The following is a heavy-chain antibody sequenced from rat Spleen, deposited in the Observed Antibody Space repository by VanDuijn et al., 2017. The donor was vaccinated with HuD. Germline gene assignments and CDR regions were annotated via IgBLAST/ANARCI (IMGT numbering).Heavy chain of an antibody. Sequence: EVQLQESGPGLVKPSQSLSLTCSVTGYSITSNYRWNWIRKFPGNKLEWMGYINNAGSTNYNPSLKSRISITRDTSKNQFFLQVNSVTTEDTATYYCGKDMNYFSTYPFYLMGAWGQGTSVTVSS. J-gene: IGHJ4*01. CDR3: GKDMNYFSTYPFYLMGA. V-gene: IGHV3-3*01. D-gene: IGHD1-2*01. CDR2: INNAGST. CDR1: GYSITSNYR.